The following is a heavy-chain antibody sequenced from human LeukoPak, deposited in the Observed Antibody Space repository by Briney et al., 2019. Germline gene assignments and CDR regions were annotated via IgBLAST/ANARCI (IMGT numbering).Heavy chain of an antibody. D-gene: IGHD3-10*01. CDR3: ARVVVYYGPNWFDP. Sequence: PSETLSLTCTVSGGSISSYYWSWIRQPAGKGLEWIGRIYTSGSTNYNPSLKSRVTMSVDTSKNQFSLKLSSVTAADTAVYYCARVVVYYGPNWFDPWGQGTLVTVSS. V-gene: IGHV4-4*07. CDR1: GGSISSYY. CDR2: IYTSGST. J-gene: IGHJ5*02.